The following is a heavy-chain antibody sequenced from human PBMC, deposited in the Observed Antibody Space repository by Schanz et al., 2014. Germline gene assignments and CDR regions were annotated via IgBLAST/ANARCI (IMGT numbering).Heavy chain of an antibody. V-gene: IGHV3-23*01. Sequence: EVQLLESGGGLVQPGGSLRLSCAASGYTFSSNAMSWVRQAPGKGLEWVSTISGSGGSTYYADSVKGRFTISRDNSKNTLSLLVNSLRGEDTATYYCAKAFRTTKYYGMDVWGQGTTVTVS. CDR2: ISGSGGST. J-gene: IGHJ6*02. D-gene: IGHD1-1*01. CDR3: AKAFRTTKYYGMDV. CDR1: GYTFSSNA.